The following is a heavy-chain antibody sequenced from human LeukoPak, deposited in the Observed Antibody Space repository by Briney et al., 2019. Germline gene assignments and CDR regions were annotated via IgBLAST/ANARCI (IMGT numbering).Heavy chain of an antibody. D-gene: IGHD4-11*01. Sequence: SETLSLTCTVSGGSVSSGTYYWCWIRQPPGKGLEWIGFIYYSGSTNYNPSLKSRVTISVDTSKNQFSLKLSSVTAADTAVYYCARMYSNYFDYWGQGTLVTVSS. CDR2: IYYSGST. CDR3: ARMYSNYFDY. V-gene: IGHV4-61*01. CDR1: GGSVSSGTYY. J-gene: IGHJ4*02.